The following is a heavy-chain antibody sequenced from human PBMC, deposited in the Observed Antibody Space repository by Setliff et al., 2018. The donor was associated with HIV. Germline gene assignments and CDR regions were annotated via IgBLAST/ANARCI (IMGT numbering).Heavy chain of an antibody. CDR3: ARGSGYFSYFDY. J-gene: IGHJ4*02. CDR1: GGSFSGYY. V-gene: IGHV4-34*01. CDR2: INHSGST. Sequence: SETLSLTCAVYGGSFSGYYWSWIRQPPGKGLEWIGEINHSGSTNYNPSLKSRVTISVDTSKNQFSLKLSSVTAADTAVYYCARGSGYFSYFDYWGQGTLVTVTS. D-gene: IGHD3-22*01.